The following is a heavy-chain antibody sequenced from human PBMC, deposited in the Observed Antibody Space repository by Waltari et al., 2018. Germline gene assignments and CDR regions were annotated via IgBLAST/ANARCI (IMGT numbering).Heavy chain of an antibody. V-gene: IGHV4-4*08. CDR3: VIEYDHVWGTYRYAFDI. D-gene: IGHD3-16*02. CDR1: GCFIGSYY. J-gene: IGHJ3*02. Sequence: QVQLQASGPGLVKTSDTLSLTCSVSGCFIGSYYWNWIRQSPGKGLEWIGNIKNNEKTNHNPSVRGRVTMSLDTSKNQVSLSLRSVTAADTAVYVCVIEYDHVWGTYRYAFDIWGQGTMVLVAS. CDR2: IKNNEKT.